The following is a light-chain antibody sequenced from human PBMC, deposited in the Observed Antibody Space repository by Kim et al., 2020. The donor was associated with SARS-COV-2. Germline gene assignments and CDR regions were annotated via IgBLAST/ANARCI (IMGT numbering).Light chain of an antibody. Sequence: LSGSPGERATLSCRASQSISNSLAWYQQRPGQAPRLLIYGASTRATGIPARFSGSGSGTEFTLTISSLQSEDFAVYYCQQYYNWYTFGQGTKLEI. CDR1: QSISNS. J-gene: IGKJ2*01. CDR3: QQYYNWYT. CDR2: GAS. V-gene: IGKV3-15*01.